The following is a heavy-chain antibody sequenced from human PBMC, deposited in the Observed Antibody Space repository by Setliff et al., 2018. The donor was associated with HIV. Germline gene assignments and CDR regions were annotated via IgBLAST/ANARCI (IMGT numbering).Heavy chain of an antibody. CDR1: SGSVSGYY. CDR3: SRGSYYMDV. D-gene: IGHD3-16*01. V-gene: IGHV4-59*08. CDR2: IHSSGST. Sequence: ETLSLTCSVSSGSVSGYYWGWIRQPPGKKLEWIGYIHSSGSTIYSASLKSRVSISVDTSKNQVSLRLSSVTAADTAVYHCSRGSYYMDVWGKGTTVTSP. J-gene: IGHJ6*03.